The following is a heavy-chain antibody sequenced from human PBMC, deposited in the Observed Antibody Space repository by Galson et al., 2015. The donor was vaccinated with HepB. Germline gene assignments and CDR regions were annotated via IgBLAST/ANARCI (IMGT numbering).Heavy chain of an antibody. V-gene: IGHV1-18*01. Sequence: SVKVSCKASGYTFTTYPIPWVRQAPGQGLEWMGWIAPNNGHTNYAPNLQGRVTMTTDTSTSTAYMELRSLRSDDGAVYYCARLAYGDNYIDYWGHGTLVTVSS. CDR2: IAPNNGHT. CDR1: GYTFTTYP. CDR3: ARLAYGDNYIDY. J-gene: IGHJ4*01. D-gene: IGHD4-23*01.